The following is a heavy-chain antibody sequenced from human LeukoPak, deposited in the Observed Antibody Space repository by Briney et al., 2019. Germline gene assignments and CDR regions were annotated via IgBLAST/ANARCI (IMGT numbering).Heavy chain of an antibody. V-gene: IGHV7-4-1*02. CDR1: VYTFTSHA. CDR3: ARDYTLTVGTTTYFQH. J-gene: IGHJ1*01. D-gene: IGHD1-26*01. CDR2: INTNTGNP. Sequence: ASVKVSCKASVYTFTSHAMNWVRQAPGQGLEWMGWINTNTGNPTYAQGFTGRFVFSLDTSVSTAYLQISSLKAEDTAVYYCARDYTLTVGTTTYFQHWGQGTLVTVSS.